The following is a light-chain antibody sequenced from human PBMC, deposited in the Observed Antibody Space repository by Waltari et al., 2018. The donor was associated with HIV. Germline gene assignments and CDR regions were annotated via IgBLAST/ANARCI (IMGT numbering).Light chain of an antibody. CDR2: EVS. CDR1: SSDVGNYNL. CDR3: CSYAGSNSYV. Sequence: QSALTQPASVSGSPGQSITISCTGTSSDVGNYNLVSWYQQHPGKAPKFMIYEVSKRPSGVSNRFSGSKSGNTASLTISGLQAGDEGDYYCCSYAGSNSYVFGTGTTVTVL. V-gene: IGLV2-23*02. J-gene: IGLJ1*01.